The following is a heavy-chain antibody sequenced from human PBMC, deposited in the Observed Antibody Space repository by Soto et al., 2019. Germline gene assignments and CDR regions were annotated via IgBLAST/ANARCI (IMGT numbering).Heavy chain of an antibody. V-gene: IGHV1-69*06. J-gene: IGHJ6*02. Sequence: QVHLVQSGAEVKRPGSSVKVSCKASGGTFGNYAISWVRQAPGQGLEWMAGIMPVFGTVHYAQKSQGRLTITADKYTSTAYMALSSLRSEDTGVYYCARVSVPGIYGEDVWGQGTTVTVTS. CDR2: IMPVFGTV. D-gene: IGHD2-2*01. CDR3: ARVSVPGIYGEDV. CDR1: GGTFGNYA.